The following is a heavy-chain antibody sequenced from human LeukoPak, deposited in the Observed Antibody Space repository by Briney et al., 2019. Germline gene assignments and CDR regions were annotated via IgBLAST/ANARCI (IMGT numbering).Heavy chain of an antibody. D-gene: IGHD6-13*01. CDR2: IRQDGSEK. J-gene: IGHJ4*01. CDR1: GFTFTDYW. Sequence: GGSLRHSCAASGFTFTDYWMNWVRQAPGKGPEWVASIRQDGSEKTYVDSVKGRFTISRDNTKNSLSLQLNGLRAEDTAVYYCARDGTAAGLYFDLWGQGTLVTVSS. V-gene: IGHV3-7*01. CDR3: ARDGTAAGLYFDL.